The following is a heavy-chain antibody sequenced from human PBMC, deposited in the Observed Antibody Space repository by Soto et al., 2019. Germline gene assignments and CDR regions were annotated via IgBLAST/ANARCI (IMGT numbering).Heavy chain of an antibody. V-gene: IGHV3-23*01. CDR2: ISGSGGST. Sequence: GGSLRLSCAASGFTFSSYAMSWVRQAPGKGLEWVSAISGSGGSTYYADSVKGRFTISRDNSKNTLYLQMNSLRAEDTAVYYCARAPFTFGGVIEIYYYYMDVWGKGTTVTVSS. J-gene: IGHJ6*03. CDR1: GFTFSSYA. D-gene: IGHD3-16*02. CDR3: ARAPFTFGGVIEIYYYYMDV.